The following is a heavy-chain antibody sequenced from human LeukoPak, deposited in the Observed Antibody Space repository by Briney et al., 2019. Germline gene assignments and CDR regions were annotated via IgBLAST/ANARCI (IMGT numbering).Heavy chain of an antibody. V-gene: IGHV3-72*01. J-gene: IGHJ4*02. CDR1: GFTFTDHS. CDR2: CRDKANSYTT. Sequence: YPGGSLRLSCVASGFTFTDHSMDWVRQAPGKGLEWVGRCRDKANSYTTEYAASVKGRFTISRGDSKNSLYLQMNSLETEDTAVYYCARLLGANDWGQGTLVTVSS. CDR3: ARLLGAND. D-gene: IGHD1-26*01.